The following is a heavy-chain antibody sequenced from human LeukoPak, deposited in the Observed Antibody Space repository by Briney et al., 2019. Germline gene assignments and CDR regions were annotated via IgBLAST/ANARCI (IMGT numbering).Heavy chain of an antibody. J-gene: IGHJ4*02. CDR1: GGSISSSNW. V-gene: IGHV4-4*02. CDR2: IYHSGST. CDR3: AREPADSTVTTKGDY. D-gene: IGHD4-17*01. Sequence: PSETLSLTCAVSGGSISSSNWWSWVRQPPGKGLEWIGEIYHSGSTNYNPSLKSRVTISVNKSKNQFSLKLSSVTAADTAVYYCAREPADSTVTTKGDYWGQGTLVTVSS.